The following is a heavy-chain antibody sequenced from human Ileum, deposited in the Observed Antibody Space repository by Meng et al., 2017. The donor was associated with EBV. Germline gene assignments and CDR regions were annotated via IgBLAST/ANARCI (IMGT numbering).Heavy chain of an antibody. J-gene: IGHJ4*02. CDR2: MNPSAST. CDR3: AKDNDRALNS. V-gene: IGHV4-4*02. Sequence: LSWAFCGYFWSRSHWSPGIRLPPVKGMDRIGEMNPSASTNYNLSIKGRVTISLYTFNHQSFLRLTTPTDEDTAVYYCAKDNDRALNSWGQGTLVTVSS. CDR1: SWAFCGYF.